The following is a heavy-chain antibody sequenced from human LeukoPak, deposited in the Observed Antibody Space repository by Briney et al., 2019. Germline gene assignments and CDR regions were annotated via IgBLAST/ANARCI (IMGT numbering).Heavy chain of an antibody. CDR3: AKDSRSLPYCFDF. J-gene: IGHJ4*02. CDR2: IYSGGST. CDR1: GFTVSSNY. V-gene: IGHV3-53*04. Sequence: HPGGSLRLSCAASGFTVSSNYMSWVRQAPGKGLEWVSVIYSGGSTYYADSVKGRFTISRHNSKNTLYLQMNSLRAEDTAVYYCAKDSRSLPYCFDFWGQGTLVTVSS.